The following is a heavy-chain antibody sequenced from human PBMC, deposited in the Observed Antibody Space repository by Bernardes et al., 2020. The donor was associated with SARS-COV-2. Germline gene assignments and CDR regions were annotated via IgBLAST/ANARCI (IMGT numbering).Heavy chain of an antibody. CDR1: GFTLDTYA. Sequence: VEPLFLSCAASGFTLDTYAMSWVRQAPGTGLEWVSGISGSGTTNYAASVKGRFTISRDNSKNILFLQMNDLRAEDTAVYYCATDYCCCDCDFFDYLGQGTGVTGSS. CDR3: ATDYCCCDCDFFDY. D-gene: IGHD2-21*02. V-gene: IGHV3-23*01. J-gene: IGHJ4*02. CDR2: ISGSGTT.